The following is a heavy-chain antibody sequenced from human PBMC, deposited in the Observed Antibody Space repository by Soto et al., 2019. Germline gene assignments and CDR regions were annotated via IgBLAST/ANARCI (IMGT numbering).Heavy chain of an antibody. CDR2: IYYSGST. J-gene: IGHJ6*04. D-gene: IGHD2-2*01. CDR3: ARLPRDCTSTSCYARQSGVEV. V-gene: IGHV4-39*01. Sequence: SETLSLTCTVSGGSISSSSYYWGWIRQPPGKGLEWIGSIYYSGSTYYNPSLKSRVTISVDTSKNQFSLKLSSVTAADTAVYYCARLPRDCTSTSCYARQSGVEVWGKGTTVTGSS. CDR1: GGSISSSSYY.